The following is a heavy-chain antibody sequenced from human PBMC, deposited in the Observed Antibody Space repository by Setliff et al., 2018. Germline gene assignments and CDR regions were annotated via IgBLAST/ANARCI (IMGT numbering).Heavy chain of an antibody. J-gene: IGHJ4*02. CDR3: TRPQYFYDSSGPDS. V-gene: IGHV3-73*01. Sequence: PGGSLRLSCVASGFTFSGSAMHWVRQASGKGLEWVGRIRSKTYSYATSYAASVEGRFTISRDDSKNTAYLQMNSLKTEDTAVYYCTRPQYFYDSSGPDSWGQGTLVTVSS. D-gene: IGHD3-22*01. CDR2: IRSKTYSYAT. CDR1: GFTFSGSA.